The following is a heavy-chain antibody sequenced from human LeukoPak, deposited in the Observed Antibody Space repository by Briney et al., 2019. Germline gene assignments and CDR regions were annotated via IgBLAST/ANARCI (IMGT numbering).Heavy chain of an antibody. CDR3: VLYGFKHDAFDI. CDR1: NYSINSGHY. D-gene: IGHD5-24*01. J-gene: IGHJ3*02. CDR2: IHRSGSS. Sequence: SETLSLTCSVSNYSINSGHYRGWIRQPPGKGLEWIGNIHRSGSSNNNPSLKSRFIITMDTSKNQFSLKLSSVTAADTAVYYCVLYGFKHDAFDIWGQGTMVTVSS. V-gene: IGHV4-38-2*02.